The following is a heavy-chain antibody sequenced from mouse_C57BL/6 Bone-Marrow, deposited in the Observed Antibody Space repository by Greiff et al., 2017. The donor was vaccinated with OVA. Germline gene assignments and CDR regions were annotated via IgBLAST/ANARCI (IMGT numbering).Heavy chain of an antibody. J-gene: IGHJ1*03. CDR2: INPGSGGT. CDR1: GYAFTNYL. V-gene: IGHV1-54*01. CDR3: ARPSRTWYFDV. Sequence: VQLQQSGAELVRPGTSVKVSCKASGYAFTNYLIEWVKQRPGQGLEWIGVINPGSGGTNYNEKFKGKATLTADKSSSTAYMQLSSLTSEDSAVYFCARPSRTWYFDVWGTGTTVTVSS. D-gene: IGHD3-3*01.